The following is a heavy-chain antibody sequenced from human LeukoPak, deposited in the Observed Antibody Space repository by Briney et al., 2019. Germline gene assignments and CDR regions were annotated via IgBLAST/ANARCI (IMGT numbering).Heavy chain of an antibody. CDR2: LYYSGST. CDR3: ARASSIAARPTQFDP. V-gene: IGHV4-31*03. CDR1: GGSISSGGYY. J-gene: IGHJ5*02. Sequence: SETLSLTCTVSGGSISSGGYYWSWIRQHRGKGLEWIGYLYYSGSTYYNPSLKSRVTISVDTSKNQFSLKLSSVTAADTAVYYCARASSIAARPTQFDPWGQGTLVTVSS. D-gene: IGHD6-6*01.